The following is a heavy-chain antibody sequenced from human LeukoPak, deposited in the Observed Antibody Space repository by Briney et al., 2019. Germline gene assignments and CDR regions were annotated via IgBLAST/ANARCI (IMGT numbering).Heavy chain of an antibody. Sequence: SETLSLTCAVYGGSFSGYYWSWIRQPPGKGLEWIGEINHSGSTNYNPSLKSRVTISVDTSKNQFSLKLSSVTAADTAVYYCARLTYYYGSGSYHAFDIWGQGTMVTVSS. J-gene: IGHJ3*02. CDR3: ARLTYYYGSGSYHAFDI. D-gene: IGHD3-10*01. CDR1: GGSFSGYY. CDR2: INHSGST. V-gene: IGHV4-34*01.